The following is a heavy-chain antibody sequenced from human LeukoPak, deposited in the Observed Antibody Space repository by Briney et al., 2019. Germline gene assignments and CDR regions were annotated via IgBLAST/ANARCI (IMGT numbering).Heavy chain of an antibody. V-gene: IGHV4-39*01. J-gene: IGHJ4*02. CDR2: IYYSGST. Sequence: SETLSLTCTVSGGSISSSSYYWGWIRQPPGKGLEWIGSIYYSGSTYYNPSLKSRVTISVDTSKNQFSLKLSSVTAADTAVYYCARGSNCSSTSCYLDYFDYWGQGTLVTVSS. CDR3: ARGSNCSSTSCYLDYFDY. CDR1: GGSISSSSYY. D-gene: IGHD2-2*01.